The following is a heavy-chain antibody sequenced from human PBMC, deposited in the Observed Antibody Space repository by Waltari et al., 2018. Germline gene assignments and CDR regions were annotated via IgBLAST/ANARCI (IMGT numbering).Heavy chain of an antibody. CDR3: ARAPRVIAAAGMGGGY. CDR1: GYTFTSYA. Sequence: QVQLVQSGAEVKKPGASVKVSCKASGYTFTSYAMHWVRQAPGQGLGWLGWINPNSGGANFAQKFQGRVTMTRDTSISTAYMELSRLRSDDTAVYYCARAPRVIAAAGMGGGYWGQGTLVTVSS. CDR2: INPNSGGA. D-gene: IGHD6-13*01. V-gene: IGHV1-2*02. J-gene: IGHJ4*02.